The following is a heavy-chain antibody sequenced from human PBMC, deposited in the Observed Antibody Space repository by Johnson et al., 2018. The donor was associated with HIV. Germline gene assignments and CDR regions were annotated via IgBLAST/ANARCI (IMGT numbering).Heavy chain of an antibody. Sequence: DVQLVESRGVLVQPGGSLRLSCAASGFTVSSNEMSWVRQAPGKGLEWVSGINWNGGSTGYADSVKGRFTISRDNAKNSLYLQMNSLRAEDTAVYYCARDHLGLSAAFIWGAFDIWGQGTMVTVSS. CDR1: GFTVSSNE. V-gene: IGHV3-20*04. CDR3: ARDHLGLSAAFIWGAFDI. CDR2: INWNGGST. J-gene: IGHJ3*02. D-gene: IGHD3-16*01.